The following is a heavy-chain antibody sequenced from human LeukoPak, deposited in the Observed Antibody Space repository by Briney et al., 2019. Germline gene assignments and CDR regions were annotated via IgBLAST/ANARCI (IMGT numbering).Heavy chain of an antibody. Sequence: GGSLRLSCAASGFTFSSYAMHWVRQAPGKGLEWVAVISYDGSNKYCADSVKGRFTISRDNSKNTLYLQMNSLRAEDTAVYYCARDVTYYYDSSGYYSPHFDYWGQGTLVTVSS. D-gene: IGHD3-22*01. CDR2: ISYDGSNK. CDR1: GFTFSSYA. V-gene: IGHV3-30*04. CDR3: ARDVTYYYDSSGYYSPHFDY. J-gene: IGHJ4*02.